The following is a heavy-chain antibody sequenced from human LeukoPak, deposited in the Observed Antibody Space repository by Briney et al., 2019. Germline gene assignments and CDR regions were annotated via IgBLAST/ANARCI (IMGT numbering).Heavy chain of an antibody. CDR3: ARVNLPYYYYMDV. Sequence: GGSLRLSCAASGFTFNSHWMNWVRQAPGKGLEWVANIKQDGSDKYYVDSVKGRFTISRDNANNSLYLQMNSLRAEDTAIYYCARVNLPYYYYMDVWGKGTTVTISS. CDR2: IKQDGSDK. D-gene: IGHD1-14*01. V-gene: IGHV3-7*01. CDR1: GFTFNSHW. J-gene: IGHJ6*03.